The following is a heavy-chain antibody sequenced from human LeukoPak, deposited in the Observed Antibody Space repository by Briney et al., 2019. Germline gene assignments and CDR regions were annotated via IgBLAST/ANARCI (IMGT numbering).Heavy chain of an antibody. CDR3: ARALAPLSYFDY. CDR1: GFTFSDYW. Sequence: PGRSLRLSCAASGFTFSDYWMSWVRQAPGKGLQWVANIKPDGSEKYYVDSVKGRFTISRDNAKNSLYLQMNSLRAEDTAVYYCARALAPLSYFDYWGQGTLVTVSS. J-gene: IGHJ4*02. CDR2: IKPDGSEK. V-gene: IGHV3-7*01. D-gene: IGHD3-16*01.